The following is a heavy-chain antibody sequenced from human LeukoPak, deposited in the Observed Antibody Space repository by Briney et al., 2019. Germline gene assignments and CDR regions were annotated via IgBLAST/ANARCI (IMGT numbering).Heavy chain of an antibody. D-gene: IGHD7-27*01. Sequence: GGSLRLSCAASGFTFSRFGIHWVRQAPGKGLEWVAFIRYDGSKKYYADSVKGRFTISRDNAKNSLYLQMNSLRAEDTALYYCARGGPTGALDYWGQGTLVTVSS. CDR1: GFTFSRFG. V-gene: IGHV3-30*02. CDR2: IRYDGSKK. CDR3: ARGGPTGALDY. J-gene: IGHJ4*02.